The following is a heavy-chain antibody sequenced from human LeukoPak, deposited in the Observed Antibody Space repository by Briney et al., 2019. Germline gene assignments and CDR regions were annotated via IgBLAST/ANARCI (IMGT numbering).Heavy chain of an antibody. CDR3: AKVRDYYDSSGYFDY. D-gene: IGHD3-22*01. V-gene: IGHV3-23*01. J-gene: IGHJ4*02. Sequence: GGSLRLSCAASGFTFSSYAMSWVRQAPGKGLEWVSAISGSGGSTHYADSVKGRFTISRDNSKNTLYLQMNSLRAEDTAVYYCAKVRDYYDSSGYFDYWGQGTLVTVSS. CDR1: GFTFSSYA. CDR2: ISGSGGST.